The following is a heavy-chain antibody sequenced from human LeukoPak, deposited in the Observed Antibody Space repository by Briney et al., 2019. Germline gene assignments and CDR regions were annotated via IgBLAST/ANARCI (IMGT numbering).Heavy chain of an antibody. CDR1: GGSFSGYY. V-gene: IGHV4-34*01. D-gene: IGHD3-10*01. CDR3: ARSRITMVRGVIIRGNFDY. CDR2: INHSGST. Sequence: SETLSLTCAVYGGSFSGYYWSWIRQPPEKGLEWIGEINHSGSTNYNPSLKSRVTISVVTSKNQFSLKLSSVTAADTAVYYCARSRITMVRGVIIRGNFDYWGQGTLVTVSS. J-gene: IGHJ4*02.